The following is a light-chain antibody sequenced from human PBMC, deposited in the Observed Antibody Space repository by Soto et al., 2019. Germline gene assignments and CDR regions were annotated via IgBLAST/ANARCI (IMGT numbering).Light chain of an antibody. J-gene: IGKJ1*01. CDR3: QQYFHWRS. CDR2: GAS. CDR1: ESVNSN. V-gene: IGKV3-15*01. Sequence: EIVMTQSPATLSVSPGEGATLSCRASESVNSNLAWFQQKPGQPPKLLISGASTRAADVPPRFSGSGSGTEFTLTISSLQSEDFAVYHCQQYFHWRSFGQGTKV.